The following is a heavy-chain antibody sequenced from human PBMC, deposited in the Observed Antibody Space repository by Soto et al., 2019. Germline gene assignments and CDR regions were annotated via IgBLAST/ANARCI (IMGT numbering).Heavy chain of an antibody. CDR2: ISYDGSNK. Sequence: GGSLRLSCAASGFTFSSYTMHWVRQAPGKGLEWVALISYDGSNKYHADSVKGRFTISRDNSKNTLFLQMNSLRDEDTAVYYCGREGGGRKKPIDSWGQGTLVTVSS. J-gene: IGHJ4*02. CDR1: GFTFSSYT. D-gene: IGHD2-15*01. V-gene: IGHV3-30-3*01. CDR3: GREGGGRKKPIDS.